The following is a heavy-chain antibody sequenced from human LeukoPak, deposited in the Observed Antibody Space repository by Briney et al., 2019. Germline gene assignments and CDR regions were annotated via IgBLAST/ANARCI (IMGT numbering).Heavy chain of an antibody. D-gene: IGHD6-13*01. V-gene: IGHV3-53*01. Sequence: GGSLRLSCAASGLSVSSNYMSWVRQAPGKGLEWVSVLYAGGSPDYAESVKGRFTISRDNSKNTLYLQMNSLRADDTAVYYCARLLVAASGSSDAFDIWGQGTMVTVSS. CDR3: ARLLVAASGSSDAFDI. J-gene: IGHJ3*02. CDR1: GLSVSSNY. CDR2: LYAGGSP.